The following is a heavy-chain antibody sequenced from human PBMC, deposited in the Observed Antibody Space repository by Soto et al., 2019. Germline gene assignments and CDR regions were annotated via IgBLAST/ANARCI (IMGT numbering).Heavy chain of an antibody. D-gene: IGHD6-19*01. CDR2: ISSSGSTI. CDR3: ARPAYSSVWSHIDY. V-gene: IGHV3-11*01. J-gene: IGHJ4*02. Sequence: GGSLRLSCAASGFTFSDYYMSWIRQAPGKGLEWVSYISSSGSTIYYVDSVKGRFTISRDNAKNSLYLQMNSLRAEDTAVYYCARPAYSSVWSHIDYWGQGTLVTVSS. CDR1: GFTFSDYY.